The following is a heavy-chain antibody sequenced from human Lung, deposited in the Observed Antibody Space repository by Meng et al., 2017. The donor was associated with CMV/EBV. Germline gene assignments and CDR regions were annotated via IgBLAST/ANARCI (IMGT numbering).Heavy chain of an antibody. J-gene: IGHJ2*01. V-gene: IGHV6-1*01. CDR3: ARSPWAWYFDL. CDR1: GDSVSNNSAA. CDR2: TYYRSKWSN. Sequence: SCAISGDSVSNNSAAWNWLRQSPSRGLEWLGRTYYRSKWSNDYAVSLKSRITINPDTSKNQFSLQLNSMTPDDTAVYYCARSPWAWYFDLWGRGTLVTVSS.